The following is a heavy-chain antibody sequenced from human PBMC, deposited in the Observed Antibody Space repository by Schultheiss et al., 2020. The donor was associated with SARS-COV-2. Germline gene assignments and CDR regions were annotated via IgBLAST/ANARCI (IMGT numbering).Heavy chain of an antibody. J-gene: IGHJ4*02. Sequence: GSLRLSCAASGFTFSSYWMSWVRQAPGKGLEWVSYISTSGSTIYYADSVKGRFTISKDNSRNTLHLQMNSLRAEDTAVYYCAREMATTFDYWGQGTLVTVSS. CDR3: AREMATTFDY. CDR1: GFTFSSYW. CDR2: ISTSGSTI. D-gene: IGHD5-24*01. V-gene: IGHV3-48*01.